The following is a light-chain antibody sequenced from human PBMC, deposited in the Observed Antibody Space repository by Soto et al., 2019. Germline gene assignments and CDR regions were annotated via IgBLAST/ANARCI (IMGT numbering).Light chain of an antibody. Sequence: DIQMTQSPATLSAYVGDRVTITCRASQSISVWLAWYQQKPGKAPNLLIYKASRLETGVPSRFSGSGSGTEFTLTISFLQPEDFATYYCQQYNSYPPLTFGGGTKADI. CDR3: QQYNSYPPLT. CDR2: KAS. CDR1: QSISVW. V-gene: IGKV1-5*03. J-gene: IGKJ4*01.